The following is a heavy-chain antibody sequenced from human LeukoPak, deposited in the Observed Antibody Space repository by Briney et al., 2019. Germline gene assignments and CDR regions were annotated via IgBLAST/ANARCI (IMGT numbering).Heavy chain of an antibody. J-gene: IGHJ4*02. CDR3: ARGERYEGGFDY. V-gene: IGHV1-8*01. D-gene: IGHD3-3*01. CDR1: GYTFTSYD. Sequence: ASVKVSCKASGYTFTSYDINWVRQATGQGLEWMGWMNPNSGNTGYAQKFQGRVTMTRNTSISTAYMELSSLRSEDTAVYYCARGERYEGGFDYWGQGTLVTVSS. CDR2: MNPNSGNT.